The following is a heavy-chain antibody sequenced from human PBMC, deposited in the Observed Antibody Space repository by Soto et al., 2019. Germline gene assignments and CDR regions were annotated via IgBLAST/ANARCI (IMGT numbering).Heavy chain of an antibody. CDR3: ARDVKLPFNWNYGV. D-gene: IGHD1-7*01. CDR2: IKQDGSEK. CDR1: GFTFSSYW. J-gene: IGHJ4*02. Sequence: RGSLRLSCAASGFTFSSYWMSWVRQAPGKGLEWVANIKQDGSEKYYVDSVKGRFTISRDNAKNSLYLQMNSLRAEDTAVYYCARDVKLPFNWNYGVWGQGTLVTVSS. V-gene: IGHV3-7*01.